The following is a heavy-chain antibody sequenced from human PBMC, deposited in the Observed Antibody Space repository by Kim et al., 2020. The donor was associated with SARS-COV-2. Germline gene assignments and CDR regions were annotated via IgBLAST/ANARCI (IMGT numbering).Heavy chain of an antibody. CDR3: ARRAMVRGVMGWFDP. V-gene: IGHV1-69*06. Sequence: SVKVSCKASGGTFSSYAISWVRQAPGQGLEWMGGIIPIFGTANYAQKFQGRVTITADKSTSTAYMELSSLRSEDTAVYYCARRAMVRGVMGWFDPWGQGTLVTVSS. J-gene: IGHJ5*02. D-gene: IGHD3-10*01. CDR1: GGTFSSYA. CDR2: IIPIFGTA.